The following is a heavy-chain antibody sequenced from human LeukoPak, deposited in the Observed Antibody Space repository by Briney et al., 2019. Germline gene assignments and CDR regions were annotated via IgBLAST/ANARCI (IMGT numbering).Heavy chain of an antibody. J-gene: IGHJ4*02. CDR2: ISNSGSMK. D-gene: IGHD3-22*01. Sequence: PGGSLRLSCAASGFTFSGYYMSWIRQAPGKGLEWVSYISNSGSMKYYADSVKGRFTISRDNAQKSLYLQMNSLRAEDPAVYYCASHSPSHYDSSAYLDYWGQGTLVTVSS. V-gene: IGHV3-11*01. CDR1: GFTFSGYY. CDR3: ASHSPSHYDSSAYLDY.